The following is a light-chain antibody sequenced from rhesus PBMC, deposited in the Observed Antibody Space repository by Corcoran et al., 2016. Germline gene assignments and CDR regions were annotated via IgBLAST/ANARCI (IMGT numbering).Light chain of an antibody. V-gene: IGKV3-42*03. CDR3: QQYSNWPYS. CDR1: QSVSSS. CDR2: GAA. J-gene: IGKJ2*01. Sequence: EIVMTQSPATLSLSPGERATLSCRASQSVSSSLAWYQQKPGQAPRLLIYGAASRATGIPDRFSGGGAGTEFTLTISSLEPEEFAVYYCQQYSNWPYSFGQGTKVEIK.